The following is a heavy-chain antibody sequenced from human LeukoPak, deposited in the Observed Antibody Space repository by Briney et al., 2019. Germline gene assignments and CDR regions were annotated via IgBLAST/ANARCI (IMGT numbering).Heavy chain of an antibody. V-gene: IGHV1-2*02. Sequence: GASVEVSCKASGCTFSTYYIHWVRQAPGQGLEWMGWINFNSGGTNYAQKFQGRVTMTRDTSFSTAYMELSRLISDDTAVYYCARDSGGGYYYGSSDYYAEYFQHWGQGTLVTVSS. CDR1: GCTFSTYY. J-gene: IGHJ1*01. CDR3: ARDSGGGYYYGSSDYYAEYFQH. D-gene: IGHD3-22*01. CDR2: INFNSGGT.